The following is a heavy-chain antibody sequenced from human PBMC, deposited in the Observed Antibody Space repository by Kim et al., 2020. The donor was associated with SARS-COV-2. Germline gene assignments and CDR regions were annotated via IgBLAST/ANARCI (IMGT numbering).Heavy chain of an antibody. V-gene: IGHV4-34*01. CDR1: GGSFSGYY. D-gene: IGHD2-15*01. CDR3: ARLRGYCSGGSCGGWFDP. CDR2: INHSGST. Sequence: SETLSLTCAVYGGSFSGYYWSWIRQPPGKGLEWIGEINHSGSTNYNPSLKSRVTISVDTSKNQFSLKLSSVTAADTAVYYCARLRGYCSGGSCGGWFDPWGQGTLVTVSS. J-gene: IGHJ5*02.